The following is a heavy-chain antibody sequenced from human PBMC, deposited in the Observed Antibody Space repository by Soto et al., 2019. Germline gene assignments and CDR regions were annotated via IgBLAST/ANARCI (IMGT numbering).Heavy chain of an antibody. D-gene: IGHD1-26*01. V-gene: IGHV1-69*12. CDR3: ASVLVGATYYYGMDV. J-gene: IGHJ6*02. Sequence: QVQLVQYGAEVKKPGSSVKVSCKASGGTFSSYAISWVRQAPGQGLEWMGGIIPIFGTADYAQKFQGRVTITADESTSTAYMELSSLRSDDTALYYCASVLVGATYYYGMDVWGQGTTVTVSS. CDR1: GGTFSSYA. CDR2: IIPIFGTA.